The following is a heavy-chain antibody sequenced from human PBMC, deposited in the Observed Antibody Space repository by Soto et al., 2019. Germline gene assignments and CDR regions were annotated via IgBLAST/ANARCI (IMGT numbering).Heavy chain of an antibody. D-gene: IGHD6-19*01. CDR3: ARDLIYSSGWLPRSSYHGMDV. J-gene: IGHJ6*02. CDR2: INPSGGST. Sequence: ASVKVSCKASGYTFTSYYMHWVRQAPGQGLEWMGIINPSGGSTSYAQKFQGRVTMTRDTSTSTVYMELSSLRSEDTAVYYCARDLIYSSGWLPRSSYHGMDVWGQGTTVTVSS. CDR1: GYTFTSYY. V-gene: IGHV1-46*01.